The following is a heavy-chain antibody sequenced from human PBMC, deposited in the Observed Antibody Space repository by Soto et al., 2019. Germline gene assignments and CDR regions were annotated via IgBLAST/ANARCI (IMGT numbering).Heavy chain of an antibody. Sequence: QITLKESGPTLVKPTQTLTLTCTFSGFSLSTITMGVGWIRQPPGKALEWLALIYWDDDKSYSPSLRSRLTXTXXTSKTPVVLTMPNMDPVDTATYYCSRGIYLKPFDIWGQGTLVTVSS. CDR3: SRGIYLKPFDI. D-gene: IGHD3-10*01. V-gene: IGHV2-5*02. J-gene: IGHJ3*02. CDR1: GFSLSTITMG. CDR2: IYWDDDK.